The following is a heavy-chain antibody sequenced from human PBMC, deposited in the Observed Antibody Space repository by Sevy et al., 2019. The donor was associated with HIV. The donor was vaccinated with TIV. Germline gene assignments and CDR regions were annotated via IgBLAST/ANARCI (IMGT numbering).Heavy chain of an antibody. CDR1: GFTFSNYW. V-gene: IGHV3-74*01. CDR3: AINLITVAGMLYYFDF. D-gene: IGHD6-19*01. J-gene: IGHJ4*02. CDR2: INGDGSST. Sequence: GGSLRLSCAASGFTFSNYWIHWVRQAPGKGLVWVSRINGDGSSTSYADSVKGRFTISRDNAKNTLYLQMNSLTAEDTAVYYCAINLITVAGMLYYFDFWGQGTLVTVSS.